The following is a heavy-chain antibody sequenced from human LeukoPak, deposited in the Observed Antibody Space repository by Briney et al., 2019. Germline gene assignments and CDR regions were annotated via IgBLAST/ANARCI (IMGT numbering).Heavy chain of an antibody. CDR2: VNRVGYT. J-gene: IGHJ5*02. CDR1: GASFAGYS. Sequence: HPSETLSFTCAVHGASFAGYSWSWIRQSPGKGLEWIGEVNRVGYTIYNPSLKSRVNISIDTSTTQFSLRLSSVTVADTAVYFCARERVVSDYNWFDPWGQGTLVTVSS. CDR3: ARERVVSDYNWFDP. V-gene: IGHV4-34*01. D-gene: IGHD6-25*01.